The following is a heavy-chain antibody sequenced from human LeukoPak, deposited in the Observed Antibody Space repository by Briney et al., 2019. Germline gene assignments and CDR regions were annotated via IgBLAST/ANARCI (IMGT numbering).Heavy chain of an antibody. Sequence: PSETLSLTCTVSGGSISSYYWSWIRQPAGKGLVWIGRIYTSGSTNYNPSLKSRVTMTVDTSKNQFSLKLSPVTAADTAVYYCARGIAAAANWFDPWGQGTLVTVSS. CDR3: ARGIAAAANWFDP. J-gene: IGHJ5*02. CDR2: IYTSGST. D-gene: IGHD6-13*01. V-gene: IGHV4-4*07. CDR1: GGSISSYY.